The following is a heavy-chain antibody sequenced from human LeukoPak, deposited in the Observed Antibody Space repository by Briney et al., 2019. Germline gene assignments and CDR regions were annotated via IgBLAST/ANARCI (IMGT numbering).Heavy chain of an antibody. CDR1: GFTFDDYG. CDR2: ISGSGYNT. D-gene: IGHD2-15*01. CDR3: AKNGDRGAYCSGGSCYPYYYYYMDV. V-gene: IGHV3-23*01. Sequence: GGSLRLSCAASGFTFDDYGMSWVRQAPGKGLEWVSAISGSGYNTYYADSVKGRFTISRDNSKNTLYLQMNSLRAEDTAVYYCAKNGDRGAYCSGGSCYPYYYYYMDVWGKGTTVTISS. J-gene: IGHJ6*03.